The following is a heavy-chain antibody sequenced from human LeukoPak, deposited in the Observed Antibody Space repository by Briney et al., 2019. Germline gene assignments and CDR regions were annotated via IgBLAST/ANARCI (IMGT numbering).Heavy chain of an antibody. J-gene: IGHJ4*02. CDR2: INPNSGGT. CDR1: GYSFTGYY. D-gene: IGHD6-19*01. V-gene: IGHV1-2*02. CDR3: AREGQWLLGGFDY. Sequence: ASVKVSCKASGYSFTGYYMHWVRQAPGQGLEWMGWINPNSGGTNYAQKFQGRVTMTRDTSSSTAYMELSSLRSDDTAVYYCAREGQWLLGGFDYWGQGTLVTVFS.